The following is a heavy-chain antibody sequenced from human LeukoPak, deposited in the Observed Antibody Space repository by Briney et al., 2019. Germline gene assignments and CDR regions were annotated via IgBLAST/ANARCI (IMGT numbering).Heavy chain of an antibody. CDR3: AKDRYYYDSRGYYYGGYFDY. D-gene: IGHD3-22*01. CDR1: GFTFSSYA. Sequence: GGSLRLSCAASGFTFSSYAMSWVRQAPGKGLEWVSAISGSGGSTYYADSVKGRFTISRDNSKNTLYLQMNSLRAEDTAVYYCAKDRYYYDSRGYYYGGYFDYWGQGTLVTVSS. V-gene: IGHV3-23*01. J-gene: IGHJ4*02. CDR2: ISGSGGST.